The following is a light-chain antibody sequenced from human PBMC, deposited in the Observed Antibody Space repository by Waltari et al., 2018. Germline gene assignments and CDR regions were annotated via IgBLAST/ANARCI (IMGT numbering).Light chain of an antibody. V-gene: IGLV1-44*01. Sequence: QSVLPQPPSVSGTPGQRVTIPCSGRGYNPVAWYLHLPGMAPKLLIYTNDERPSGVSDRFSGSKSGTSASLAISGLQSEDEADYYCASWDDSVNGLVFGGGTKLTVL. J-gene: IGLJ2*01. CDR2: TND. CDR3: ASWDDSVNGLV. CDR1: GYNP.